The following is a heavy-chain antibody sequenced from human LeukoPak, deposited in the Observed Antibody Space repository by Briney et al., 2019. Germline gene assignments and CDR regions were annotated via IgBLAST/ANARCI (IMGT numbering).Heavy chain of an antibody. Sequence: GGSLRLSCEASGVTFSSYVMSWVRQAPGKGLEWVSYISSSSSTIYYADSVKGRFTISRDNAKNSLYLQMNSLRAEDTAVYYCARDRTYYYDSSGYYYGPRGFDPWGQGTLVTVSS. CDR1: GVTFSSYV. D-gene: IGHD3-22*01. CDR2: ISSSSSTI. V-gene: IGHV3-48*01. J-gene: IGHJ5*02. CDR3: ARDRTYYYDSSGYYYGPRGFDP.